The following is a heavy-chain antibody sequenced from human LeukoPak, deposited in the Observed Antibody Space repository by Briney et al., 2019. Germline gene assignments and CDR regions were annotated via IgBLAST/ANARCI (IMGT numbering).Heavy chain of an antibody. CDR1: GYALTAVS. CDR3: ASTSGGGSAIFFDY. Sequence: ASVKVSCTASGYALTAVSMHWVRQAPGQGLEWMGWINPNSGGTNYAQKFQGRVTMTRDTSISTAYMELSRLRSDDTAVYYCASTSGGGSAIFFDYWGQGTLVTVSS. CDR2: INPNSGGT. V-gene: IGHV1-2*02. J-gene: IGHJ4*02. D-gene: IGHD3-16*01.